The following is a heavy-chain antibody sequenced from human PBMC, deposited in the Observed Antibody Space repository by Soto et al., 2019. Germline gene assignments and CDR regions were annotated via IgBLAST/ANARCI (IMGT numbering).Heavy chain of an antibody. V-gene: IGHV3-23*01. Sequence: EVQLLESGGGLVLPGGFLRLPCADSGFTFCSFAMSWVRPASGRGLEWGSRVRGSGGRTQYADSVKGRFTVSRDNSDNTLFLQKKNLRGDDTAVYYCGKDIRWIVHTVYFDQWGQGNRV. CDR2: VRGSGGRT. CDR3: GKDIRWIVHTVYFDQ. J-gene: IGHJ4*02. CDR1: GFTFCSFA. D-gene: IGHD5-12*01.